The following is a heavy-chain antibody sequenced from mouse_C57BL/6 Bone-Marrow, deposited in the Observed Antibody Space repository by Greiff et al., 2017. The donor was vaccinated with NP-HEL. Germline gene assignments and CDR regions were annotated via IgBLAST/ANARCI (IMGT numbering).Heavy chain of an antibody. CDR3: ARFAY. J-gene: IGHJ3*01. CDR2: INSDGGST. Sequence: EVMLMESGGGLVQPGESLKLSCESNEYEFPSPDMSWVRTTPEMRLELVAAINSDGGSTYSPDTMERRFIISSDNTKKTLYLQMSSLRSENTALYYCARFAYWGQGTLVTVSA. V-gene: IGHV5-2*01. CDR1: EYEFPSPD.